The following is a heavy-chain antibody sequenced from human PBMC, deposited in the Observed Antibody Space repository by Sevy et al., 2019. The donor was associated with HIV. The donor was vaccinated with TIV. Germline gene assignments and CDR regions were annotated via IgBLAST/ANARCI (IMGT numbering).Heavy chain of an antibody. Sequence: GGSLRLSCAASGFSFSDSAMHWVRQASGKGLEWIGRIRSQDNNYATSYAASVRDRFTISRDDAKNTAYLQMDSLKTXXXXXXXXXXXXXXXXXXXSKDGMDVWGQGTTVTVSS. J-gene: IGHJ6*02. CDR1: GFSFSDSA. CDR3: XXXXXXXXXXXSKDGMDV. V-gene: IGHV3-73*01. CDR2: IRSQDNNYAT.